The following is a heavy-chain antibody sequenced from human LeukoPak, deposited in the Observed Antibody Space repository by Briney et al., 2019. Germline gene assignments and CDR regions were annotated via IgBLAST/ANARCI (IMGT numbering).Heavy chain of an antibody. V-gene: IGHV3-33*01. J-gene: IGHJ4*02. CDR1: GFTFSSYG. CDR2: IWYDGSNK. D-gene: IGHD3-10*01. CDR3: ARDPPSATIYYKYFDY. Sequence: GGSLRLSCATSGFTFSSYGMHWVRQAPGKGLEWVAVIWYDGSNKYYADSVKGRFIISRDNSKNLLYLLMSSLRAEGTAVYYCARDPPSATIYYKYFDYWGQGTLVTVSS.